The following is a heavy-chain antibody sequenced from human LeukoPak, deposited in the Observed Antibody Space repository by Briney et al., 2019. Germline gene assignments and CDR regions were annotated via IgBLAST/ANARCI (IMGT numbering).Heavy chain of an antibody. Sequence: PGGSLRLSCAASGFTFSSYGMHWVRQAPGKGLEWVAFIRYDGSNKYYADSVKGRFTISRDNSKNTLYLQMNSLRAEDTAVYYCANSMTIFGGAFDIWGQGTMVTVSS. D-gene: IGHD3-3*01. CDR3: ANSMTIFGGAFDI. CDR1: GFTFSSYG. J-gene: IGHJ3*02. V-gene: IGHV3-30*02. CDR2: IRYDGSNK.